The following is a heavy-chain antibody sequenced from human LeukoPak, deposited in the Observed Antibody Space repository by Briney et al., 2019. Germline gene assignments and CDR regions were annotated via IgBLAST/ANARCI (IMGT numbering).Heavy chain of an antibody. Sequence: GGSLRLSCTGSGFTFSNYVMSWVRQAPGKRLEWVSGISDSGDDTDYADSVKGRFTISRDNSKNTLFLQMNILRVEDTAVYYCARLEPMSNGGRANYYMDVWGRGTTVTVSS. CDR3: ARLEPMSNGGRANYYMDV. CDR1: GFTFSNYV. J-gene: IGHJ6*03. V-gene: IGHV3-23*01. CDR2: ISDSGDDT. D-gene: IGHD2-8*01.